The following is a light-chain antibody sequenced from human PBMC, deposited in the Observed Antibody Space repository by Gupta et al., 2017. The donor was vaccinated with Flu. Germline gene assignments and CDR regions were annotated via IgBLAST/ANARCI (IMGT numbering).Light chain of an antibody. CDR2: AAS. J-gene: IGKJ5*01. CDR3: QQDNSFPIT. V-gene: IGKV1-12*01. CDR1: QGISSW. Sequence: DTRTTHSPSSVSSVVGDRVTITCRASQGISSWLAWYQQKPGKAPKLLIYAASSLQSGVPSRFSGSGSGTDFTLTISSLQPEDFATYYCQQDNSFPITFGQGTRLEIK.